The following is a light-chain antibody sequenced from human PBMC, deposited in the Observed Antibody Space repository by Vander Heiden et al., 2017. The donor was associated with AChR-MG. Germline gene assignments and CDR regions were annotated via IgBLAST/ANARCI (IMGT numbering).Light chain of an antibody. CDR1: QSVTASY. CDR2: GAS. CDR3: QQHASPLWT. J-gene: IGKJ1*01. Sequence: IVLTQSPDTLSLSPGERATLSCRASQSVTASYLAWYQQRPGQAPRLLIYGASRRVSGIPDRFSGSGSGTDFTLTISRLEPEDFAVYYCQQHASPLWTFGQGTKVEI. V-gene: IGKV3-20*01.